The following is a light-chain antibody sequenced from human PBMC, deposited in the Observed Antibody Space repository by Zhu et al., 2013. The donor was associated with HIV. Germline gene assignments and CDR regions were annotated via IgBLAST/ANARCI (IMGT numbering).Light chain of an antibody. CDR2: KAS. CDR1: HGISSY. Sequence: DIQMTQSPPTLSASVGDRVTITCRASHGISSYLAWYQQKPGRAPKLLIYKASTLQSGVPSRFSGSGSGADFTLTISSLQPEDFATYFCQQLNSYPLTSVGGTEGGHQT. J-gene: IGKJ4*01. CDR3: QQLNSYPLT. V-gene: IGKV1-9*01.